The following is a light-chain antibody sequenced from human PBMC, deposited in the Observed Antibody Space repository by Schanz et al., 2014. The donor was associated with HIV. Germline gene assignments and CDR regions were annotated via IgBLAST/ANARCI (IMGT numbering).Light chain of an antibody. Sequence: QSALTQPASVSGSPGQSITISCTGTSSDVGGYNYVSWYQQHPGKAPKLMIYDVSNRPSGVPDRFSGSKSGNTASLTVSGLQAEDEGDYYCCSYTSSSTGVFGGGTKVTVL. CDR2: DVS. CDR1: SSDVGGYNY. J-gene: IGLJ3*02. V-gene: IGLV2-14*03. CDR3: CSYTSSSTGV.